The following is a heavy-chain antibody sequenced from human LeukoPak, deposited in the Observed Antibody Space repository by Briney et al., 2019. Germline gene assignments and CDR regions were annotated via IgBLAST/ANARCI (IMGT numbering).Heavy chain of an antibody. J-gene: IGHJ4*02. CDR3: ARGDYYFDY. Sequence: ASVKVSCKASGYTFTSYGISWVRQAPGQGLEWMGWISAYNGNTNYAQKFQGRVTMTRDTSTSTVYMELSSLRSEDTAVYYCARGDYYFDYWGQGTLVTVSS. CDR2: ISAYNGNT. V-gene: IGHV1-18*01. CDR1: GYTFTSYG. D-gene: IGHD3-16*01.